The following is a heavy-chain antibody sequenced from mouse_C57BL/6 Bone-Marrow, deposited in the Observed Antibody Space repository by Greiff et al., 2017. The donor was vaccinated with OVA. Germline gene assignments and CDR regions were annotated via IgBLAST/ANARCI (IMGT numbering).Heavy chain of an antibody. V-gene: IGHV1-19*01. Sequence: EVQLQQSGPVLVKPGASVKMSCKASGYTFTDYYMNWVKQSHGKSLEWIGVINPYNGGTSYNQKFKGKATLTVDMSSSTAYMELNSLTSEDSAVYYCARRSITTVVATRGGFDYWGQGTTLTVSS. CDR3: ARRSITTVVATRGGFDY. CDR1: GYTFTDYY. CDR2: INPYNGGT. D-gene: IGHD1-1*01. J-gene: IGHJ2*01.